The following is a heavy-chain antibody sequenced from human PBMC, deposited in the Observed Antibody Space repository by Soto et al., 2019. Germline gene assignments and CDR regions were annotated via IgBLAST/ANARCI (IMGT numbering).Heavy chain of an antibody. CDR2: IYYSGST. J-gene: IGHJ6*02. V-gene: IGHV4-59*12. D-gene: IGHD3-22*01. CDR1: GGSISSYY. CDR3: ARIRWLSRVPYYYGMDV. Sequence: SETLSLTCTVSGGSISSYYWSWIRQPPGKGLEWIGHIYYSGSTNYNPSLKSRVTIAVDTSKNQLSLKLSSVTAAVTAVYYCARIRWLSRVPYYYGMDVWGQGTTVTVSS.